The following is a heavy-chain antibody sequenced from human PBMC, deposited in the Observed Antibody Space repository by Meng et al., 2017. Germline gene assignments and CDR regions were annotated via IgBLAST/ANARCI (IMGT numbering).Heavy chain of an antibody. V-gene: IGHV1-69*01. CDR2: IIPIFGTA. J-gene: IGHJ4*02. D-gene: IGHD3-10*01. Sequence: VQRVEFGAGGKKPGVSVKVSCKASGGTFSSYAISWVRQAPGQGLEWMGGIIPIFGTANYAQKFQGRVTITADESTSTAYMELSSLRSEDTAVYYCARDIRPSYFDYWGQGTLVTVSS. CDR3: ARDIRPSYFDY. CDR1: GGTFSSYA.